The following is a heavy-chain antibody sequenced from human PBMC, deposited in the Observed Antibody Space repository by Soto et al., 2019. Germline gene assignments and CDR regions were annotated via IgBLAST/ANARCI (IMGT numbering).Heavy chain of an antibody. J-gene: IGHJ4*02. Sequence: PXESLTLFCAGSGFTVSDHYSDWVRQAPGKGLEWVGRSRDKPQGYSTAYAASVKGRFTTSRDESKNSAYLQMNSLKTEDTAVYYCVRATYFSDSSGYTRCLDYWGQGTLVTVSS. CDR3: VRATYFSDSSGYTRCLDY. V-gene: IGHV3-72*01. CDR2: SRDKPQGYST. D-gene: IGHD3-22*01. CDR1: GFTVSDHY.